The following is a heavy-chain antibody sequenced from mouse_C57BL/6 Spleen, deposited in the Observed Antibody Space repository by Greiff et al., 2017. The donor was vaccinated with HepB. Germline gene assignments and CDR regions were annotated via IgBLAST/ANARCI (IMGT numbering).Heavy chain of an antibody. CDR1: GFTFSDYY. D-gene: IGHD1-1*01. CDR3: ARAEGLLLDY. CDR2: ISNGGGST. V-gene: IGHV5-12*01. Sequence: EVKLVESGGGLVQPGGSLKLSCAASGFTFSDYYMYWVRQTPEKRLEWVAYISNGGGSTYYPDTVKGRFTISRDNAKNTLYLQMSRLKSEDTAMYYCARAEGLLLDYWGQGTTLTVSS. J-gene: IGHJ2*01.